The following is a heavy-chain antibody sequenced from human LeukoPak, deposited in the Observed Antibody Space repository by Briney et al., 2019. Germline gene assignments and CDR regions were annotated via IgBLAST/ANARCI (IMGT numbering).Heavy chain of an antibody. D-gene: IGHD3-22*01. CDR1: GFTFSSYA. J-gene: IGHJ4*02. CDR3: AKWGYYYDSSGYLPVPSTDY. V-gene: IGHV3-23*01. CDR2: IIGSGGST. Sequence: GGSLRLSCAASGFTFSSYAMSWVRQAPGKGLEWVSAIIGSGGSTYYADSVKGRFTISRDNSKNTLYLQMTSLRAEDTAVYYCAKWGYYYDSSGYLPVPSTDYWGQGTLVTVSS.